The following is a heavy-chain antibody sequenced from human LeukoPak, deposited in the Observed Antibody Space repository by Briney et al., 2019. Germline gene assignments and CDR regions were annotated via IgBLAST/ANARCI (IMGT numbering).Heavy chain of an antibody. J-gene: IGHJ4*02. Sequence: AGGSLRLSCAASGFTFGGYGMHWVRQSPGKGLEWVSSISRGSDHIFYADSMKGRFTISRDNAKNSLYLQMNSLGAEDTAVYYCARPYDTRGYFPDYWGQGTLVTVSS. D-gene: IGHD3-22*01. CDR1: GFTFGGYG. CDR3: ARPYDTRGYFPDY. V-gene: IGHV3-21*01. CDR2: ISRGSDHI.